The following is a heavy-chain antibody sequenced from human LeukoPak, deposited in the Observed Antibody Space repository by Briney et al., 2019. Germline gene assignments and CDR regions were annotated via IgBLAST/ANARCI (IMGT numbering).Heavy chain of an antibody. CDR2: ISSSGSTI. Sequence: GGSLRLSCAASGFTFSSYEMNWVRQAPGKGLEWVSYISSSGSTIYYADSVKGRFTISRDNAKNSLYLQMNSLRAEDTAVYYCARLVSSSWYFDYWGQGTLVTVSS. J-gene: IGHJ4*02. CDR1: GFTFSSYE. CDR3: ARLVSSSWYFDY. D-gene: IGHD6-13*01. V-gene: IGHV3-48*03.